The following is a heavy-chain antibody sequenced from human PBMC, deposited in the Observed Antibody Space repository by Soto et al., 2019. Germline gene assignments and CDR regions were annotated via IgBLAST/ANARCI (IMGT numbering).Heavy chain of an antibody. J-gene: IGHJ5*02. CDR2: IYYSGST. CDR1: GGSISSGGYY. CDR3: ARVVYAYNWFDP. V-gene: IGHV4-31*03. D-gene: IGHD2-2*01. Sequence: SETLSLTCTVSGGSISSGGYYWSWIRQHPGKSLEWIGYIYYSGSTYYNPYLKSRVTISVDTSKNQFSLKLSSVTAADTAVYYCARVVYAYNWFDPWGQGTLVTVSS.